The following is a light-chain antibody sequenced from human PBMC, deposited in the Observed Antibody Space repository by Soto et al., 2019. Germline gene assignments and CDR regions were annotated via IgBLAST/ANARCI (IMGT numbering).Light chain of an antibody. V-gene: IGLV7-46*01. Sequence: QAVVNQEPSLTVSPGGTVTLTCGSSTGAVTSGHYPYWFQQKPGQAPRTLIYDTSNKHSWTPARFSGSLLGGKAALTLSGAQPEDEAEYYCLLSYSGAHVVFGGGTKVTVL. CDR2: DTS. J-gene: IGLJ2*01. CDR3: LLSYSGAHVV. CDR1: TGAVTSGHY.